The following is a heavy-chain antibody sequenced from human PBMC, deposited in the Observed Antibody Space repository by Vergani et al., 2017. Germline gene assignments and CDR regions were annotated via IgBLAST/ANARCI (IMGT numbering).Heavy chain of an antibody. D-gene: IGHD1-26*01. V-gene: IGHV1-69*01. J-gene: IGHJ5*02. CDR2: IIPIFGTA. Sequence: QVQLVQSGAEVKEPGSSVKVSCKASGGTFSSYAISWVRQAPGQGLEWMGGIIPIFGTANYAQKFQGRVTITADEATSTAYMELSSLRSEDTAVYYCARSGRHSGSYKGVDPWGQGTLVTVSS. CDR1: GGTFSSYA. CDR3: ARSGRHSGSYKGVDP.